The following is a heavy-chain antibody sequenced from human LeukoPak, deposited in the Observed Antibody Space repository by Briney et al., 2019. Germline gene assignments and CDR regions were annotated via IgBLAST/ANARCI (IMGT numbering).Heavy chain of an antibody. J-gene: IGHJ3*02. Sequence: GASVKVSCKASGYTFTGYYMHWVRQAPGQGLEWMGWINPNSGGTNYAQKFQGRVTMTRNTSISTAYMELSRLRSDDTAVYYCARASYYCSSTSCYTSDDFDIWGQGTMVTVSS. D-gene: IGHD2-2*02. CDR2: INPNSGGT. CDR1: GYTFTGYY. V-gene: IGHV1-2*02. CDR3: ARASYYCSSTSCYTSDDFDI.